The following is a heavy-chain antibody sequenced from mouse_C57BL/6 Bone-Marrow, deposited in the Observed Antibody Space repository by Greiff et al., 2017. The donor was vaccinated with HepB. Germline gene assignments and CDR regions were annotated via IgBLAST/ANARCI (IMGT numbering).Heavy chain of an antibody. CDR3: ARHFYGSSYQYFDV. Sequence: EVQLVESGGGLVQPGGSLKLSCAASGFTFSDYGMAWVRQAPRKGPEWVAFISNLAYSIYYADTVTGRFTISRENAKNTLYLEMSSLRSEDTAMYYCARHFYGSSYQYFDVWGTGTTVTVSS. V-gene: IGHV5-15*01. CDR2: ISNLAYSI. CDR1: GFTFSDYG. J-gene: IGHJ1*03. D-gene: IGHD1-1*01.